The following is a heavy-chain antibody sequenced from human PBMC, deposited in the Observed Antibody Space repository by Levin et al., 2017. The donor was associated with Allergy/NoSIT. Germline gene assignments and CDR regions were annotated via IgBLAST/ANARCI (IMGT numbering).Heavy chain of an antibody. J-gene: IGHJ4*02. CDR1: GGTFSSYA. V-gene: IGHV1-69*13. CDR3: ARKVYSNYEDYFDY. Sequence: ASVKVSCKASGGTFSSYAISWVRQAPGQGLEWMGGIIPIFGTANYAQKFQGRVTITADESTSTAYMELSSLRSEDTAVYYCARKVYSNYEDYFDYWGQGTLVTVSS. CDR2: IIPIFGTA. D-gene: IGHD4-11*01.